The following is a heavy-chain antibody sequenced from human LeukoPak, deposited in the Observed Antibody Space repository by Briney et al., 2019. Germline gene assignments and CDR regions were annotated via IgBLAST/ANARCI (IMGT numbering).Heavy chain of an antibody. CDR1: GFTFSGYS. D-gene: IGHD6-13*01. V-gene: IGHV3-21*01. J-gene: IGHJ4*02. CDR3: ARDGDLAAAGTVDY. CDR2: ISSSSSYI. Sequence: GGSLRLSCAASGFTFSGYSMNWVRQAPGKGLEWVSSISSSSSYIYYADSVKGRFTISRDNAKNSLYLQMNSLRAEDTAVYYCARDGDLAAAGTVDYWGQGTLVTVSS.